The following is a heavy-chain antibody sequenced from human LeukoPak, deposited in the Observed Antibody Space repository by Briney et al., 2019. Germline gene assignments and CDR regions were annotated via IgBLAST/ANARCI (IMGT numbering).Heavy chain of an antibody. J-gene: IGHJ4*02. D-gene: IGHD3-22*01. Sequence: GGSLRLSCAATGFTFSSYAMHWVRQAPGKGLEWVAVISYDGSNKYYADSVKGRFTISRDNSKNTLYLQMNSLRAEDTAVYYCARGDYYDSSGYDYWGQGTLVTVSS. CDR1: GFTFSSYA. CDR3: ARGDYYDSSGYDY. CDR2: ISYDGSNK. V-gene: IGHV3-30-3*01.